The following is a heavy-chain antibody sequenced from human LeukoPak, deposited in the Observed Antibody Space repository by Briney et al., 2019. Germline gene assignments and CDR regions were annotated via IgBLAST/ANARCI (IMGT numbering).Heavy chain of an antibody. J-gene: IGHJ3*02. CDR3: ARSYGGNSDNAFDI. Sequence: SETLSLTCTVPGGSINNYYWSWIRQPPGKGLEWIAYIYNSGTTYYNPSLKSRVTISVDTSKNQFSLKLSSVTAADTAVYYCARSYGGNSDNAFDIWGQGTMVTVSS. D-gene: IGHD4-23*01. CDR1: GGSINNYY. CDR2: IYNSGTT. V-gene: IGHV4-59*04.